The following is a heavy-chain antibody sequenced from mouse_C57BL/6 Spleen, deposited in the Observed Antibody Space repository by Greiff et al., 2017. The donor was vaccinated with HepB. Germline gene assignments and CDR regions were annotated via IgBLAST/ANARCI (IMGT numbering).Heavy chain of an antibody. CDR1: GYTFTSYW. CDR2: IDPSDSET. V-gene: IGHV1-52*01. D-gene: IGHD2-1*01. J-gene: IGHJ3*01. Sequence: QVQLQQPGAELVRPGSSVKLSCKASGYTFTSYWMHWVKQRPIQGLEWIGNIDPSDSETHYNQKFKDKATLTVDKSSSTAYMQLSSLTSEDSAVYYCARLYGNYGAWFAYWGQGTLVTVSA. CDR3: ARLYGNYGAWFAY.